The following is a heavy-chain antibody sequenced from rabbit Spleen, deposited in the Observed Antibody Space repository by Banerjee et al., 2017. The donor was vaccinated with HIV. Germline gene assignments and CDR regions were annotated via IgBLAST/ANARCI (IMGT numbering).Heavy chain of an antibody. V-gene: IGHV1S40*01. Sequence: QSLEESGGGLVKPGGTLTLTCTASGFTLSSYWMCWVRQAPGKGPEWIACIYNGDGSTYYATWVNGRFTISKTSSTTVTLQMASLTAADTATYFCARGVGNNDDYYLWGPGTLVTVS. CDR2: IYNGDGST. CDR1: GFTLSSYW. J-gene: IGHJ4*01. D-gene: IGHD2-1*01. CDR3: ARGVGNNDDYYL.